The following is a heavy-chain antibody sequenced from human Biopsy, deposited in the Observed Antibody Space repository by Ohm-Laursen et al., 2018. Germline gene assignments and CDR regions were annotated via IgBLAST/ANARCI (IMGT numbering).Heavy chain of an antibody. CDR1: GFIFDDYA. CDR2: ISWNSVGI. V-gene: IGHV3-9*01. J-gene: IGHJ4*02. D-gene: IGHD3-16*01. Sequence: SLRLSCTASGFIFDDYAMHWVRQAPGKGLEWVSGISWNSVGIGYADSVKGRFTISRDNAKNSLYLQMSSLRAEDTALYYCAKGNVWEKYHNSLFDYWGQGTLVTVSS. CDR3: AKGNVWEKYHNSLFDY.